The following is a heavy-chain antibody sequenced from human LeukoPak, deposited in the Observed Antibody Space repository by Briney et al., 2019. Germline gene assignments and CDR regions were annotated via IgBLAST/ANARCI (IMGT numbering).Heavy chain of an antibody. V-gene: IGHV1-18*01. CDR1: GYTFTSYG. CDR2: ISAYNGNT. D-gene: IGHD6-6*01. J-gene: IGHJ5*02. Sequence: GASVKVSCKASGYTFTSYGISWVRQAPGQGLEWMGWISAYNGNTNYAQKLQGRVTMTTDTSTSTAYMELRSLRSDDTAVYYCAREPLAEWDSSSAGWFDPWGQGTLVTVSS. CDR3: AREPLAEWDSSSAGWFDP.